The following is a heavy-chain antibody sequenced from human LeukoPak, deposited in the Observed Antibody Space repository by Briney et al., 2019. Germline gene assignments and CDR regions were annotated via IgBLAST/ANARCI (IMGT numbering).Heavy chain of an antibody. CDR1: GFTFSSYE. D-gene: IGHD6-13*01. J-gene: IGHJ3*02. CDR2: ICSSGRTK. V-gene: IGHV3-48*03. CDR3: ARESGIAASSGFAFDI. Sequence: GRSLRLSSAASGFTFSSYEMNWVRQAPGKRLEWASYICSSGRTKYYADSVKGRFTISRDNAKNSLYLQMNSLRAEDTAVYYCARESGIAASSGFAFDIWGQGTMVTASS.